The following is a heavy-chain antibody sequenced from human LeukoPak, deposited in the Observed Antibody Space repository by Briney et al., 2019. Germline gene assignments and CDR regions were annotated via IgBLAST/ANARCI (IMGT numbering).Heavy chain of an antibody. Sequence: PSETLSVTCTVSGGSISSDYWSWIRQPAGKGLEWIGRIYTSGSTNYNPSLKSRVTMSVDTSKNQFSLKLSSVTAADTAVYYCAREAPYCSSTSCYVAYYYYGMDDWGQGTTVTVSS. CDR2: IYTSGST. CDR1: GGSISSDY. D-gene: IGHD2-2*01. V-gene: IGHV4-4*07. CDR3: AREAPYCSSTSCYVAYYYYGMDD. J-gene: IGHJ6*02.